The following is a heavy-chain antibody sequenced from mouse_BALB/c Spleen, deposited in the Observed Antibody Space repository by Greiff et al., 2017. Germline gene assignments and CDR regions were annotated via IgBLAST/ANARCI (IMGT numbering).Heavy chain of an antibody. CDR2: IDPSDSYT. CDR1: GYTFTSYW. V-gene: IGHV1-69*02. D-gene: IGHD2-1*01. Sequence: QVQLQQPGAELVQPGASVTLSCKASGYTFTSYWMHWVKQRPGQGLEWIGEIDPSDSYTNYNQKFKGKATLTVDKSSSTAYMQLSSLTSEDSAVYYCARRGNYRSAMDYWGQGTSVTVSA. CDR3: ARRGNYRSAMDY. J-gene: IGHJ4*01.